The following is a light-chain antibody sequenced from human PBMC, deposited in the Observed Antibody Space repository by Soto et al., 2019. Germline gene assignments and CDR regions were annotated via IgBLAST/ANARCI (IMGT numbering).Light chain of an antibody. Sequence: QSALTQPSSMSGSPGQSITISCTGTSSDIGAYEHVSWYQQRPGRAPKVLIYDVRIRPSEVSNRFSGSKSGDTASLTISGLQAEDEAVYYCASKTTSSTVLFGGGTKSPS. J-gene: IGLJ2*01. CDR3: ASKTTSSTVL. CDR2: DVR. CDR1: SSDIGAYEH. V-gene: IGLV2-14*03.